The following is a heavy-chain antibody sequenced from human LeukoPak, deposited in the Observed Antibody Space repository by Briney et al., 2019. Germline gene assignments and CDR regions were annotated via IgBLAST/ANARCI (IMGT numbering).Heavy chain of an antibody. CDR2: INPNSGGT. D-gene: IGHD4-17*01. J-gene: IGHJ3*01. CDR1: GYTFIGYY. V-gene: IGHV1-2*06. CDR3: ARDQNPTVTTRGAFDF. Sequence: ASVKVSCKASGYTFIGYYMHWVRQAPGQGLEWMGRINPNSGGTDSAQKFQGRVTMTRDTSISTAYMELSRLKSDDTAVYYCARDQNPTVTTRGAFDFWGRGTMVTVSS.